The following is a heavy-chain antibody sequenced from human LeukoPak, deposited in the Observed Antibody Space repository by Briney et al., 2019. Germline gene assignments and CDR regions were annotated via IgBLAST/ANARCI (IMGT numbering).Heavy chain of an antibody. CDR1: GFTFNTYT. J-gene: IGHJ4*02. D-gene: IGHD3-22*01. CDR2: ISGSSGII. V-gene: IGHV3-48*01. CDR3: ARDGRGYYDSSGYLDY. Sequence: GGSLRLSCAASGFTFNTYTMNWVRQAPGKGLEWVSYISGSSGIIDYADSVKGRFTISGDNSKNTLYLQMNSLRAEDTAVYYCARDGRGYYDSSGYLDYWGQGTLVTVSS.